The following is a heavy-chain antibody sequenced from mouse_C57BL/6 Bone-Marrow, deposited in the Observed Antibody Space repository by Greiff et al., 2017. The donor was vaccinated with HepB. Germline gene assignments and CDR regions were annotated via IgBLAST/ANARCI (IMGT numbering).Heavy chain of an antibody. CDR3: TRPLPWFAY. CDR1: GYTFTDYE. J-gene: IGHJ3*01. CDR2: IDPETGGT. Sequence: VQLVESGAELVRPGASVTLSCKASGYTFTDYEMHWVKQTPVLGLEWIGAIDPETGGTAYNQKFKGKAILTADKSASTAYMELRSLTSEDSAVYYCTRPLPWFAYWGQGTLVTVSA. V-gene: IGHV1-15*01.